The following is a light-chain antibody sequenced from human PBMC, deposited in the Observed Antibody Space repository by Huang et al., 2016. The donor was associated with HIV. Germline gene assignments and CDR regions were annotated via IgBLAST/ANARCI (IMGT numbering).Light chain of an antibody. V-gene: IGKV1-39*01. Sequence: DIQMTQSPSSLSAFVGDTVSITCRASQNTNTYLNWYQQKSGKAPKLLIYGASSLHSGVPSRFSGSGSGTDFTLTISSLQREDLATYYCQQSYGTPRTFGQGTKVEIK. CDR3: QQSYGTPRT. J-gene: IGKJ1*01. CDR2: GAS. CDR1: QNTNTY.